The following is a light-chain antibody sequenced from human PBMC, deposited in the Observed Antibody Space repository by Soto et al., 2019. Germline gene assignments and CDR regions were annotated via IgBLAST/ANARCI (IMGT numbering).Light chain of an antibody. CDR1: QSVDSRY. CDR3: QQYGSSPRYS. V-gene: IGKV3-20*01. Sequence: DIVLTQSPGTLSLSPGERATLSCRASQSVDSRYLAWYQQKPGQAPRLLIYAVSSWATGIPDRFSGSGSGTDFTLTISRLEPEDFAEYYCQQYGSSPRYSFGQGTKLEIK. CDR2: AVS. J-gene: IGKJ2*03.